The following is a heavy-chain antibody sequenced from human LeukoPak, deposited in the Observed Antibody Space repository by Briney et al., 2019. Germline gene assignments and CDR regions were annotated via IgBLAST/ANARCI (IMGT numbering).Heavy chain of an antibody. D-gene: IGHD3-10*01. V-gene: IGHV3-30*02. Sequence: GGSLRLSCAASGFTFSSYAMSWVRQAPGKGLEWVTFIQYDGSKKYYADSVKGRFTISRDNSKNTLYLEMNSLRAEDTAVYYCAKDIGSYYDYWGQGILVTVSS. CDR1: GFTFSSYA. J-gene: IGHJ4*02. CDR3: AKDIGSYYDY. CDR2: IQYDGSKK.